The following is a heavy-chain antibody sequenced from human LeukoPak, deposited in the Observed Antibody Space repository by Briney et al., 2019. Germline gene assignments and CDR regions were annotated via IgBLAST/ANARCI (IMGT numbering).Heavy chain of an antibody. CDR3: ARDQDFPLPRFDS. V-gene: IGHV1-46*01. Sequence: GASVKVSCKARGYTFITYYRHWVRQAPGQGLEWMGIIDPSGGSTTYAQKFQGRVTVTRDTSTSTVYMELKSLRYDDSAIYYCARDQDFPLPRFDSWGQGTLVTVSS. CDR1: GYTFITYY. D-gene: IGHD3/OR15-3a*01. CDR2: IDPSGGST. J-gene: IGHJ4*02.